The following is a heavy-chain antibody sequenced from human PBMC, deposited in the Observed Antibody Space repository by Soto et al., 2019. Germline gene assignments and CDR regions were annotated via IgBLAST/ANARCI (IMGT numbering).Heavy chain of an antibody. CDR3: ARGRYGDY. Sequence: QVHLVQSGAEVKKPGASVKVSCKGSGYDFTTYGITWVRQAPGQGLEWMAWISAHNGNTDYAQKLQGRVTVTRDTSTSTAYMELRSHRSDDTAVYYCARGRYGDYWGLGALVTVSS. CDR1: GYDFTTYG. J-gene: IGHJ4*02. D-gene: IGHD1-1*01. CDR2: ISAHNGNT. V-gene: IGHV1-18*01.